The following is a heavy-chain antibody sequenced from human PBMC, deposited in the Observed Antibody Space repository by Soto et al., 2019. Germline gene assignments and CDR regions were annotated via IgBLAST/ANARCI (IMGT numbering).Heavy chain of an antibody. CDR3: AKALGELSPESYDH. J-gene: IGHJ4*02. Sequence: QVQLVESGGGVVQPGRPLRLSCAASGFTFSSYGMHWVLQAPGKGLEWVAIISYDGSNQYYADSVKGRFTISRDNSKNTLYLQMNSLRADDTAVYYCAKALGELSPESYDHWGQGVLVTVSS. CDR2: ISYDGSNQ. CDR1: GFTFSSYG. V-gene: IGHV3-30*18. D-gene: IGHD3-16*02.